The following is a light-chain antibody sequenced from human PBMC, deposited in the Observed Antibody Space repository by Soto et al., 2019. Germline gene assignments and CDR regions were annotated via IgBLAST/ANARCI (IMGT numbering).Light chain of an antibody. Sequence: IHMTHSPSTLSGSVGDRVSITCRASQSITTWLAWYQQRPGKAPKLLIYDVSSLQSGVPSRFSGSGSGTEFTLTISILQPDDFATYYCQHYKMYSPWTFGQGTKVDI. CDR2: DVS. V-gene: IGKV1-5*01. J-gene: IGKJ1*01. CDR1: QSITTW. CDR3: QHYKMYSPWT.